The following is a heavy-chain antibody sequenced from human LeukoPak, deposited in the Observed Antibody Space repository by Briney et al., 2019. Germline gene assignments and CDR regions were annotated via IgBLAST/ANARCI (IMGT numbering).Heavy chain of an antibody. CDR2: FHNSGTS. CDR1: GGPISSGDYY. CDR3: TRGAGWLIDY. D-gene: IGHD3-16*01. Sequence: PSETLSLTCTVSGGPISSGDYYRGWIRQPPGKGLEWIGYFHNSGTSTYNPSLKSRVTISADTSKNQFSLKLNSLTTADTAVYYCTRGAGWLIDYWGQGILVTVSS. V-gene: IGHV4-61*08. J-gene: IGHJ4*02.